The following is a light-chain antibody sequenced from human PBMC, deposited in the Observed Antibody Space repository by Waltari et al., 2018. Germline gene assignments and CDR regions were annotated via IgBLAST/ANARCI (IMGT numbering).Light chain of an antibody. CDR1: QGITNW. V-gene: IGKV1-12*01. CDR3: QQANSFPPT. Sequence: DIQMTQSPGLVFAPVGDRATFTCRASQGITNWLAWYQQKPGKAPKLLIYAASSLQSGVPSRFSGSGSGTDFNLTISSLQPEDFATYYCQQANSFPPTFGPGTKVDVK. CDR2: AAS. J-gene: IGKJ3*01.